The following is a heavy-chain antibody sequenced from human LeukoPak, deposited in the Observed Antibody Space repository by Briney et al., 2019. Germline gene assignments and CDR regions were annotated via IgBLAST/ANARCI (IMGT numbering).Heavy chain of an antibody. CDR3: AKGKLGYCSGGSCYGVDY. CDR2: IRYDGSNK. Sequence: GGSLRLSCAASGFTFSSYGMHWVRQAPGKGLEWVAFIRYDGSNKYYADSVKGRFTISRDNSKNTLYLQMNSLRAEDTAVYYCAKGKLGYCSGGSCYGVDYWGQGTLVTVSS. V-gene: IGHV3-30*02. D-gene: IGHD2-15*01. CDR1: GFTFSSYG. J-gene: IGHJ4*02.